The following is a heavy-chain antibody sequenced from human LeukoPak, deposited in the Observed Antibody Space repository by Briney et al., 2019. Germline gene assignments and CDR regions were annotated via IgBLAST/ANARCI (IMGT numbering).Heavy chain of an antibody. CDR2: ISASGGGT. Sequence: SGGSLRLSCAASAFTFSGYAMTWVRQAPGKGLEWVSVISASGGGTYYADSVKGRFTISRDNSKNTLYLQMNSLRAEDTAVYYCAKGRGAPSYFDCWGQGTLVTVSS. CDR3: AKGRGAPSYFDC. V-gene: IGHV3-23*01. D-gene: IGHD1-26*01. CDR1: AFTFSGYA. J-gene: IGHJ4*01.